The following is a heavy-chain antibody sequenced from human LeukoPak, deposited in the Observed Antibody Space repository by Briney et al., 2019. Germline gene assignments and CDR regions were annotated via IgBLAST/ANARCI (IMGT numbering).Heavy chain of an antibody. J-gene: IGHJ4*02. V-gene: IGHV1-69*05. D-gene: IGHD1-1*01. CDR1: GGTFSSYT. Sequence: ASVKVSCKASGGTFSSYTINWVRQAPGQGLEWMGGIIPVFGTANYVQKFQGRVTITTDESTSTAYMELSSLRSDDTAVYYCARSPEGGPLERSDYWGQGTLVTVSS. CDR2: IIPVFGTA. CDR3: ARSPEGGPLERSDY.